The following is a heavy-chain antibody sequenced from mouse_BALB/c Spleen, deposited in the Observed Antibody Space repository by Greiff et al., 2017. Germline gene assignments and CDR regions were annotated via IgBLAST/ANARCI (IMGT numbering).Heavy chain of an antibody. V-gene: IGHV5-6-3*01. CDR3: AREDYYGSYYFDY. D-gene: IGHD1-2*01. CDR2: INSNGGST. J-gene: IGHJ2*01. CDR1: GFTFSSYG. Sequence: EVQGVESGGGLVQPGGSLKLSCAASGFTFSSYGMSWVRQTPDKRLELVATINSNGGSTYYPDSVKGRFTISRDNAKNTLYLQMSSLKSEDTAMYYCAREDYYGSYYFDYWGQGTTLTVSS.